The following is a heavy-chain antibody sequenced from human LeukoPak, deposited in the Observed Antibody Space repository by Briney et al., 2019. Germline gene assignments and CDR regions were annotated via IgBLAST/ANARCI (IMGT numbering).Heavy chain of an antibody. CDR2: IYYTGST. J-gene: IGHJ4*02. Sequence: SETLSLTCIVSGGXISRYYWSWLRQPPGKGLEWIGYIYYTGSTNYNPSLKSRVTISVDTSKNQFSLKLSSVTAADTAVYYCAREDDYKLPLHWGQGTLVTVSS. CDR1: GGXISRYY. V-gene: IGHV4-59*01. CDR3: AREDDYKLPLH. D-gene: IGHD5-24*01.